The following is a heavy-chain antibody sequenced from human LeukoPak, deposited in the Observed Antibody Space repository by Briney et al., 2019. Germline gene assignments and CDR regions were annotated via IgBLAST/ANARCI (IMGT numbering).Heavy chain of an antibody. D-gene: IGHD3-22*01. CDR3: ARRLDYYDSSGYYYYFDY. J-gene: IGHJ4*02. CDR2: INHSGST. CDR1: GGSVSSGGFY. V-gene: IGHV4-61*08. Sequence: SETLSLTCTVSGGSVSSGGFYWSWIRQPPGKGLEWIGEINHSGSTNYNPSLKSRVTISVDTSKNQFSLKLSSVTAADTAVYYCARRLDYYDSSGYYYYFDYWGQGTLVTVSS.